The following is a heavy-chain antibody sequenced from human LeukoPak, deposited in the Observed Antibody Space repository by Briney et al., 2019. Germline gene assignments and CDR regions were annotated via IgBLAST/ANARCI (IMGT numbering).Heavy chain of an antibody. V-gene: IGHV1-69*06. Sequence: GASVKVSCKASGGTFSSYAISCVRQAPGQGLEWMGGIIPIFGTANYAQKFQGRVTITADKSTSTAYMELSSLRSEDTAVYYCAREGGHCSGGSCYFDYWGQGTLVTVSS. CDR2: IIPIFGTA. CDR3: AREGGHCSGGSCYFDY. D-gene: IGHD2-15*01. CDR1: GGTFSSYA. J-gene: IGHJ4*02.